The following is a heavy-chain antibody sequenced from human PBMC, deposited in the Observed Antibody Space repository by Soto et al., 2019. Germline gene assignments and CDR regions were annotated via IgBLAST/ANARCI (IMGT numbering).Heavy chain of an antibody. CDR2: IHYSGST. D-gene: IGHD1-26*01. Sequence: PSETLSLTCTVSGGSISSSSYYWGWIRQPPGKGLEWIGSIHYSGSTYYNPSLKSRVTISVDTSKNQFSLKLSSVTAADTAVYYCASGLDGSYIHDYWGQGTLVTVSS. CDR3: ASGLDGSYIHDY. CDR1: GGSISSSSYY. V-gene: IGHV4-39*01. J-gene: IGHJ4*02.